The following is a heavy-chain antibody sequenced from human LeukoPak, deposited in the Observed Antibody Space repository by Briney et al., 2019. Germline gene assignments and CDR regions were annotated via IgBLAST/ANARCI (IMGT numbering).Heavy chain of an antibody. CDR1: GFTFSSYA. V-gene: IGHV3-23*01. J-gene: IGHJ4*02. D-gene: IGHD1-26*01. CDR2: ISGSDGST. Sequence: GGSLRLSCAASGFTFSSYAMSWVRQAPGKGLEWVSGISGSDGSTYYADTVKGRFTISRDNSKNTLYLQMNSLRAEDTAVYYCARAGSIRFDYWGQGTLVTVSS. CDR3: ARAGSIRFDY.